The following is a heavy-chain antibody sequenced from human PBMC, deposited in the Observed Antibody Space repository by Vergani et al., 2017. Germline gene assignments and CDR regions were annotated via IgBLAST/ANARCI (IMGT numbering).Heavy chain of an antibody. CDR2: MYHSGST. V-gene: IGHV4-59*01. CDR3: GRVADFYGLGSRLLDL. Sequence: QVRLQESGPGLVKPSETLSLTCSVSGSSMSGYYWSWIRQPPGKELEWSGYMYHSGSTNYNPSLETRVIISGDTSKNQFTLKLNSVTAADADVYYCGRVADFYGLGSRLLDLWGQGFLVTVSS. CDR1: GSSMSGYY. D-gene: IGHD3-10*01. J-gene: IGHJ5*02.